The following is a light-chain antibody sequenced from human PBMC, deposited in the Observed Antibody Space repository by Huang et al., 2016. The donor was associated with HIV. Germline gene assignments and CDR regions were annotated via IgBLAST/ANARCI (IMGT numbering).Light chain of an antibody. CDR3: HQYGSPPFT. CDR2: GAS. Sequence: EIVLTQSPGTLSLSPGERATLSCRASQSVTSNYLPWYLQKPGQAPTLRIYGASSRATDIPDRFSGSGSGTDFTLTISRLEPEDFAVYYCHQYGSPPFTFGPGTKVDIK. CDR1: QSVTSNY. V-gene: IGKV3-20*01. J-gene: IGKJ3*01.